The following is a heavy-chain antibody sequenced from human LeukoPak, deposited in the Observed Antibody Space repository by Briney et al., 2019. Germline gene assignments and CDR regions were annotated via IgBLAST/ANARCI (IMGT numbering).Heavy chain of an antibody. CDR2: ISYDGSNK. CDR3: ARSPGGWYFDY. V-gene: IGHV3-30*03. CDR1: GFTFSSYG. J-gene: IGHJ4*02. D-gene: IGHD6-19*01. Sequence: GGSLRLSCAASGFTFSSYGMHWVRQAPGKGLEWVAFISYDGSNKYYADSVKGRFAISRDNSKNTLYLEMNSLRAEDTAAYYCARSPGGWYFDYWGQGTPVTVSS.